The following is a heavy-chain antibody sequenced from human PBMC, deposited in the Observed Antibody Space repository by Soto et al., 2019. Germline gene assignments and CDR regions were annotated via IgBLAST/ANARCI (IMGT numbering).Heavy chain of an antibody. D-gene: IGHD3-9*01. V-gene: IGHV3-11*01. Sequence: WGSLRLSCAASGFTFSDYYMTWIRQAPGKGLEWVSYISNSGNTIYYADSVKGRFTISRDNAKNSLYLQMSSLRAEDTALYYCARARSYYYSLNGYYNVAGYPDPFDIWGQGTMVTVSS. J-gene: IGHJ3*02. CDR3: ARARSYYYSLNGYYNVAGYPDPFDI. CDR2: ISNSGNTI. CDR1: GFTFSDYY.